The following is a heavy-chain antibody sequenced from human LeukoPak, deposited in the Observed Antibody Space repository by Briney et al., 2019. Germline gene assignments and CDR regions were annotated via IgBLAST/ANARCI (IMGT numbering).Heavy chain of an antibody. J-gene: IGHJ6*03. CDR2: IIPIFGTA. Sequence: SVEVSCKASGGTFSSYAISWVRQAPGQGLEWMGGIIPIFGTANYAQKFQGRVTITADESTSTAYMELSSLRSEDTAVYYCARVVDTDSYYYYYMDVWGKGTTVTISS. CDR1: GGTFSSYA. D-gene: IGHD5-18*01. CDR3: ARVVDTDSYYYYYMDV. V-gene: IGHV1-69*13.